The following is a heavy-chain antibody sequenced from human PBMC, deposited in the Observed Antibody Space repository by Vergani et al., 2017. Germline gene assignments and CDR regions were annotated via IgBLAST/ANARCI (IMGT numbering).Heavy chain of an antibody. Sequence: EVQLVETGGGLIQPGGSLRLSCTASGSTVSSNYMSWVRQAPGKGLEWVSGISGSGVSAYYTDSVKGRFTISRDNSKNMLFLQMNNLRTEDTAIYYCAKQYFVSGNYLFDYWGQGTPVTVSS. CDR3: AKQYFVSGNYLFDY. D-gene: IGHD3-10*01. V-gene: IGHV3-23*04. CDR2: ISGSGVSA. J-gene: IGHJ4*02. CDR1: GSTVSSNY.